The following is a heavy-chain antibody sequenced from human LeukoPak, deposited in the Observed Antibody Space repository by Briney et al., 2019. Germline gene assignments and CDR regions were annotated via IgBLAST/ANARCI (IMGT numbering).Heavy chain of an antibody. CDR2: IIPIFGTA. V-gene: IGHV1-69*05. Sequence: ASVKVSCKASGGTFSNYAISWVRQAPGQGLEWMGGIIPIFGTANYAQKFQGRVTITTDESTSTAYMELSSLRSEDTAVYYCARCLGYSGYDWYYFDYWGQGTLVTVSS. CDR1: GGTFSNYA. CDR3: ARCLGYSGYDWYYFDY. D-gene: IGHD5-12*01. J-gene: IGHJ4*02.